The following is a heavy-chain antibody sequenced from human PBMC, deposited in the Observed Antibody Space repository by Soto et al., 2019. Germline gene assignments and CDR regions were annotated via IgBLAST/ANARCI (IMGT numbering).Heavy chain of an antibody. CDR3: AKDLIAGNSVWEPFDM. J-gene: IGHJ3*02. Sequence: GVSLRLSCAASGFSFSAYAMSWVRQAPGKGLQWVSGLVGSGGGIQYADSVRGRFTASRDNSKNTLYLQMNSLRAEDTAVYYCAKDLIAGNSVWEPFDMWGQGTELTVSS. V-gene: IGHV3-23*01. D-gene: IGHD2-8*01. CDR2: LVGSGGGI. CDR1: GFSFSAYA.